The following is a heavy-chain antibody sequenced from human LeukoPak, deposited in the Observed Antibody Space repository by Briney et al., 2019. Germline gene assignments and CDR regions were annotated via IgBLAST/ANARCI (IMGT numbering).Heavy chain of an antibody. Sequence: GGSLRLSCAASGFTFSSYSMNWVRQAPGKGLEWVSSISSSSSYIYYADSVTGRFTISRENAQNSPYLQMNSLRAEDTAVYYCARDPSLIAAAGTFDYWGQGTLVTVSS. V-gene: IGHV3-21*01. CDR3: ARDPSLIAAAGTFDY. D-gene: IGHD6-13*01. CDR2: ISSSSSYI. J-gene: IGHJ4*02. CDR1: GFTFSSYS.